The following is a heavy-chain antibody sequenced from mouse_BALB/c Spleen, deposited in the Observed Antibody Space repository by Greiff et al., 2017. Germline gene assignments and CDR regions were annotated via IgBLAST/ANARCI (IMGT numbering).Heavy chain of an antibody. V-gene: IGHV5-4*02. CDR1: GFTFSDYY. D-gene: IGHD2-1*01. CDR2: ISDGGSYT. J-gene: IGHJ4*01. CDR3: ARGGPANGNYYAMDY. Sequence: EGKLMESGGGLVKPGGSLKLSCAASGFTFSDYYMYWVRQTPEKRLEWVATISDGGSYTYYPDSVKGRFTISRDNAKNNLYLQMSSLKSEDTAMYYCARGGPANGNYYAMDYWGQGTSVTVSS.